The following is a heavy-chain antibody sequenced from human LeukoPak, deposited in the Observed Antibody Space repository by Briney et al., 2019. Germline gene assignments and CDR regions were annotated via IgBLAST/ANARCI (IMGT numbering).Heavy chain of an antibody. Sequence: ASVKVSCKASGYTFTGYYMHWVRQAPGQGLEWMGWINPNSGGTNYAQKFQGRVTMTRDTSISTAYMELSRLRSEDTAVYYCARAPRITIFGVPEDYWGQGTLVTVSS. CDR2: INPNSGGT. D-gene: IGHD3-3*01. CDR3: ARAPRITIFGVPEDY. J-gene: IGHJ4*02. V-gene: IGHV1-2*02. CDR1: GYTFTGYY.